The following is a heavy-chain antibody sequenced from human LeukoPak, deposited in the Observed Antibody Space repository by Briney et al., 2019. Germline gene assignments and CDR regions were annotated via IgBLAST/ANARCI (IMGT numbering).Heavy chain of an antibody. Sequence: AXVKVSCKASGYTFTSYDINWVRQAPGQGLEWMGWMNPNSGNTGYAQKFQGRVTMTRNTSISTAYMELSSLRSEDTAVYYCARGPRWLPFDYWGQGTLVTVSS. D-gene: IGHD5-24*01. V-gene: IGHV1-8*01. CDR2: MNPNSGNT. J-gene: IGHJ4*02. CDR1: GYTFTSYD. CDR3: ARGPRWLPFDY.